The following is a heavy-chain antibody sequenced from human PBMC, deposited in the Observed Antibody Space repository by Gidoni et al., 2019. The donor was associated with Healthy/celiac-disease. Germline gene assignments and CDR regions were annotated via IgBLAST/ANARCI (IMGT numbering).Heavy chain of an antibody. CDR3: AKAAIPHYGGNAHFDY. V-gene: IGHV3-23*01. D-gene: IGHD4-17*01. CDR2: IRGSGGST. CDR1: GFTFSSYA. Sequence: EVQLLESAGGLVPPGGSLRLSCAASGFTFSSYAMSCVRQAAGKGLDWVAAIRGSGGSTYYADSVKGRFTISRDNSKNTLYLQMNSLRAEDTAVYYCAKAAIPHYGGNAHFDYWGQGTLVTVSS. J-gene: IGHJ4*02.